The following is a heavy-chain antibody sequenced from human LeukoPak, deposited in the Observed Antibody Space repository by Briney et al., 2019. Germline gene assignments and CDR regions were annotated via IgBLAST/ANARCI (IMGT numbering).Heavy chain of an antibody. CDR2: ISSDGENR. CDR1: GFAFSTYG. V-gene: IGHV3-30*18. CDR3: AKDGGDYFDH. J-gene: IGHJ4*02. D-gene: IGHD2-15*01. Sequence: PGGSLRLSCAASGFAFSTYGMYWVRQAPGKGLEWVAVISSDGENRNYADAVKGRFTISRDNSKNTLYLQMNSLRAEDTAVYYCAKDGGDYFDHWSQGTLITVSS.